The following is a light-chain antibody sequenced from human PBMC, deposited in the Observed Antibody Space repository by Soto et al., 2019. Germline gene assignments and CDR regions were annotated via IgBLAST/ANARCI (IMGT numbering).Light chain of an antibody. V-gene: IGLV2-14*01. CDR1: SSDVGGYNY. J-gene: IGLJ1*01. CDR2: EVS. CDR3: GSYTSRRTYV. Sequence: QSVLTQPASVSGSPGQSITISCTGSSSDVGGYNYVSWFQQHPDKAPKVIISEVSDRPSGVSNRFSGSKSGNTASLTISGLQAEDEAHYYCGSYTSRRTYVFGTGTKLTVL.